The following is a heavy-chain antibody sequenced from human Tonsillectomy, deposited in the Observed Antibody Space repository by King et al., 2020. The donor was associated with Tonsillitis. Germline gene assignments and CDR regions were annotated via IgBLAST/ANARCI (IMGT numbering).Heavy chain of an antibody. D-gene: IGHD2-2*01. CDR3: ARISSWGGGRCGSASCYIFDF. J-gene: IGHJ4*02. Sequence: TLKESGPALVKPTETLTLTCTFSGFSLSTTGMCVSWIRQPPGKALEWLARIDWDDDKFYSTSLKTRLTISKDTSKNQVVLTMTNMDPVDTATYYCARISSWGGGRCGSASCYIFDFWGQGTLVTVSS. CDR1: GFSLSTTGMC. V-gene: IGHV2-70*04. CDR2: IDWDDDK.